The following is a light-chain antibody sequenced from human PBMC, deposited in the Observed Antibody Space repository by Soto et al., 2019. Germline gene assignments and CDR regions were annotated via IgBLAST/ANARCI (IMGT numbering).Light chain of an antibody. J-gene: IGKJ4*01. CDR2: GAS. V-gene: IGKV3-20*01. Sequence: EIVLAQSPGTLSLSPGERATLSCRASESVHSYFLAWYQQKPGQTPRLLIYGASSRATGIPDRFSGSGSGTDFTLTISRLEPEDFAVYYWQQYGSSPLTFGGGTKVEI. CDR3: QQYGSSPLT. CDR1: ESVHSYF.